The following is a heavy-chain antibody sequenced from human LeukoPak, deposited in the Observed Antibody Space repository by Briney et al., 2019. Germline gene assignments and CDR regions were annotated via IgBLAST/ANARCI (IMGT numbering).Heavy chain of an antibody. CDR2: IYPGDSDI. V-gene: IGHV5-51*01. CDR1: GYDFTTYW. D-gene: IGHD2-2*01. Sequence: GESLKISCKGSGYDFTTYWIGWVRQMPGQGLEWMGIIYPGDSDIRNSPSFQGQVTISADKSISTVYLQWSSLKASDTAIYYCARDGPVPATADAFDIWGQGTMVTVSS. CDR3: ARDGPVPATADAFDI. J-gene: IGHJ3*02.